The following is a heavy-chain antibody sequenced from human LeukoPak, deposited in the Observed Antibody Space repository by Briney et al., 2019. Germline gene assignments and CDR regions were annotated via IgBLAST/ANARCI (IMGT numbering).Heavy chain of an antibody. CDR3: ARGPSLDY. Sequence: SETLSLTCAVYGGSFSGYYWNWIRQPPGKGLEWIGQINHSGSTNYSPSLKSRVTISVATSKNQFSLKLSSVTAADTAFYLCARGPSLDYWGQGTLVTVSS. V-gene: IGHV4-34*01. CDR1: GGSFSGYY. J-gene: IGHJ4*02. CDR2: INHSGST.